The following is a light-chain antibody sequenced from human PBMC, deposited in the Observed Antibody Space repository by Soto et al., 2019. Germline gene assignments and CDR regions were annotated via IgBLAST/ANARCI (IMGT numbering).Light chain of an antibody. J-gene: IGKJ2*01. V-gene: IGKV3-15*01. Sequence: EIVLTQSPGTLSLSPGERATLSCRASQNVNTNLAWYQQKPGQAPRLLIYGASTRATGIPARFSGSGSGTEFTLTISSLQSEDFALYYCQQYNNWPYTFGQGTKVDIK. CDR1: QNVNTN. CDR2: GAS. CDR3: QQYNNWPYT.